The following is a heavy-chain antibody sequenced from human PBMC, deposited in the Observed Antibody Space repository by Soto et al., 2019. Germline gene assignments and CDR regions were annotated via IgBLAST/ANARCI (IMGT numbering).Heavy chain of an antibody. CDR3: ARQGYYGSGSYYQSPNWCDP. CDR1: GGSISSSSYY. CDR2: IYYSGST. J-gene: IGHJ5*02. Sequence: QLQLQESGPGLVKPSETLSLTCTVSGGSISSSSYYWGCIRQPPGKVLEWIGSIYYSGSTYYNPSLKSRVTISVDTSKNQFSLKLRSVTAADTAVYYGARQGYYGSGSYYQSPNWCDPGGQGTLVTVSS. V-gene: IGHV4-39*01. D-gene: IGHD3-10*01.